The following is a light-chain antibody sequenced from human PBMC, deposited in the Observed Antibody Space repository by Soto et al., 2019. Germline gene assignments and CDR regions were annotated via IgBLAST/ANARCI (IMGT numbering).Light chain of an antibody. Sequence: QSALTQPASVSGSPGQSITNSCTGTSSDVGSYNLVSWYQQHPGTAPKVMIYEGSKRPSGVSNRFSGSKSGNTASLTISGLQAEDEADYYCCTYAGSSSYVFGTGTNLTVL. CDR3: CTYAGSSSYV. CDR1: SSDVGSYNL. V-gene: IGLV2-23*01. J-gene: IGLJ1*01. CDR2: EGS.